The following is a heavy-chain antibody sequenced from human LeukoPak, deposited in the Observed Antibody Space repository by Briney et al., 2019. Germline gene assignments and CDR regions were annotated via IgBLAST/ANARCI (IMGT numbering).Heavy chain of an antibody. J-gene: IGHJ4*02. CDR1: GFTFINAW. CDR2: IKAKAHGGTI. CDR3: TTDGVGVEGATYDN. V-gene: IGHV3-15*01. Sequence: GGSLRLSCAASGFTFINAWMAWVRQAPGKGLEWVGRIKAKAHGGTIEYAAPVKGRFTISRDDSKNTLYLQMNSLKTEGTAVYYCTTDGVGVEGATYDNWGQGTLVTVSS. D-gene: IGHD1-26*01.